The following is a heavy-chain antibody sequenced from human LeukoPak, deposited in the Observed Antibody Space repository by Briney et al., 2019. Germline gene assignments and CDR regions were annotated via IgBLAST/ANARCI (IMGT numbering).Heavy chain of an antibody. CDR3: ARQGNWGLGNAFDI. J-gene: IGHJ3*02. V-gene: IGHV6-1*01. Sequence: SQTLSLTCAISGDSVSSNTAAWNWIRQSPSRGLEWLGRTYYRSEWYNDYAVSVKSRITINPDSSKNQISLQLNSVTAEDTAVYYCARQGNWGLGNAFDIWGQGTMVTVSS. CDR1: GDSVSSNTAA. D-gene: IGHD7-27*01. CDR2: TYYRSEWYN.